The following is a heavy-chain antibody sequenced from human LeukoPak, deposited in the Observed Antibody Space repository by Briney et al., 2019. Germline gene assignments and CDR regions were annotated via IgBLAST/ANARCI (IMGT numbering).Heavy chain of an antibody. J-gene: IGHJ5*02. CDR3: AATDIAAAGTWLDP. Sequence: SETLSLTCTVSGGSISGYYWSWIRQPPGKGLEWIGNIYYSGSTNYNPSLKSRVTISVDTSKNQFSLKLSPVTAADTAVYYCAATDIAAAGTWLDPWGQGTLVTVSS. V-gene: IGHV4-59*01. D-gene: IGHD6-13*01. CDR2: IYYSGST. CDR1: GGSISGYY.